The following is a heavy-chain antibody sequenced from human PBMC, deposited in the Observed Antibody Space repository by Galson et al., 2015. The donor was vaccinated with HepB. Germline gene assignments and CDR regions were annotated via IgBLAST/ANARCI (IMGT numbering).Heavy chain of an antibody. Sequence: SVKVSCKASGYTFTSYGISWVRQAPGQGLEWMGWISAYNGNTNYAQKLQGRVTMTTDTSTSTAYMELRSLRSDDTAVYYCARVNSEATAAGTFYYYYGMDVWGQGTTVTVSS. V-gene: IGHV1-18*01. CDR2: ISAYNGNT. CDR3: ARVNSEATAAGTFYYYYGMDV. CDR1: GYTFTSYG. J-gene: IGHJ6*02. D-gene: IGHD6-13*01.